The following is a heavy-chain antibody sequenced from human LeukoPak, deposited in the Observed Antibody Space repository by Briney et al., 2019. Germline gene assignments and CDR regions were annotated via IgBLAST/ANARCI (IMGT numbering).Heavy chain of an antibody. D-gene: IGHD6-19*01. V-gene: IGHV4-59*01. J-gene: IGHJ4*02. Sequence: SETLSLTCAVSGGSISSYYWSWIRQPPGKGLEWIGYIYYSGSTNYNPSLKSRVTMSVDTSRNQFSLKLRSVTAADTAVYYCARASSGWYGLFDYWGQGTLVTVSS. CDR1: GGSISSYY. CDR3: ARASSGWYGLFDY. CDR2: IYYSGST.